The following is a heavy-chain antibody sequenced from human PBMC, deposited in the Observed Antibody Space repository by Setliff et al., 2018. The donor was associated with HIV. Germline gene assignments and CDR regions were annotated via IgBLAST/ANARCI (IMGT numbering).Heavy chain of an antibody. J-gene: IGHJ4*02. CDR2: VFHGGST. V-gene: IGHV4-39*07. CDR3: ATPGAGRFDY. Sequence: SETLSLTCTVFGDSITTNNYYWAWIRQPPGKGLEYIASVFHGGSTNYNPSLASRVTISHDTSKNQFSLHLFSVTAADTAVYYCATPGAGRFDYWGQGELVTVSS. CDR1: GDSITTNNYY.